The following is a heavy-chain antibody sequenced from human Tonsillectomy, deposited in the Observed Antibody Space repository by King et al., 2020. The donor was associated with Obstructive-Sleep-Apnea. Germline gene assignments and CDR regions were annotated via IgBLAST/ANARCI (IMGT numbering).Heavy chain of an antibody. J-gene: IGHJ6*02. CDR1: GGSISSSSYY. V-gene: IGHV4-39*07. D-gene: IGHD2-21*02. CDR3: ARDEYLAYCGGDCSTGMDV. Sequence: LQLQESGPGLVKPSETLSLTCTVSGGSISSSSYYWGWIRQPPGKGLEWIGSIYYSGSTYYNPSLKSRVTISVDTSKNQFSLKLSSVTAADTAVYYCARDEYLAYCGGDCSTGMDVWGQGTTVTVSS. CDR2: IYYSGST.